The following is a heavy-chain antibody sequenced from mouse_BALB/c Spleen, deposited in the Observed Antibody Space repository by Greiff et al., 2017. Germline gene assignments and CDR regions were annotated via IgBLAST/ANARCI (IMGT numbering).Heavy chain of an antibody. CDR3: TREDYGSSYAMDY. CDR2: IDPSDSYT. CDR1: GYTFTSYW. Sequence: QVHVKQPGAELVKPGASVKMSCKASGYTFTSYWMHWVKQRPGQGLEWIGVIDPSDSYTSYNQKFKGKATLTVDTSSSTAYMQLSSLTSEDSAVYYCTREDYGSSYAMDYWGQGTSVTVSS. D-gene: IGHD1-1*01. J-gene: IGHJ4*01. V-gene: IGHV1S127*01.